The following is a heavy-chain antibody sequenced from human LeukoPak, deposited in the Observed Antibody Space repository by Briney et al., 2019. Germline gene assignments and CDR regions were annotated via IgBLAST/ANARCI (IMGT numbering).Heavy chain of an antibody. CDR3: AKEGYDFWSGYYGGNAFDI. CDR1: GFTFSSYA. V-gene: IGHV3-23*01. Sequence: GGSLRLSCAASGFTFSSYAMSWVRQAPGKGLEWVSAISGSGGSTYYADSVKGRFTISRDNSKNTLYLQMNSLRAEDTAVYYCAKEGYDFWSGYYGGNAFDIWGQGTMVTVSS. CDR2: ISGSGGST. J-gene: IGHJ3*02. D-gene: IGHD3-3*01.